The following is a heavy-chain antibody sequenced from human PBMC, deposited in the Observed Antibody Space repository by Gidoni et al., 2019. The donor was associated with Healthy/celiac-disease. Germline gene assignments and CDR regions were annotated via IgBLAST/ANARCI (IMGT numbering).Heavy chain of an antibody. CDR1: GGSISSSSYY. CDR3: ASRWELLYGAFDI. J-gene: IGHJ3*02. D-gene: IGHD1-26*01. V-gene: IGHV4-39*01. CDR2: IYYSGST. Sequence: QLQLQESGPGLVKPSATLSLTCTVPGGSISSSSYYWGWIRQPPGKGLEWIGSIYYSGSTYYNPSLKSRVTISVDTSKNQFSLKLSSVTAADTAVYYCASRWELLYGAFDIWGQGTMVTVSS.